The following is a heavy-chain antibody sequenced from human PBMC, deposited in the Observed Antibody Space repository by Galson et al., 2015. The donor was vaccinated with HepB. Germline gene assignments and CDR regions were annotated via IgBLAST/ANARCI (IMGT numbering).Heavy chain of an antibody. CDR3: ARGIPRTTDYISKHYYYGVDV. CDR1: GFTFNNYA. CDR2: ISNDATNQ. Sequence: SLRLSCAASGFTFNNYAMHWVRQAPGRGLEWVAVISNDATNQFYGDSVQGRFTISRDNSRNTLYLQMNSLKNGDTAVYYCARGIPRTTDYISKHYYYGVDVWGQGTTVTVSS. D-gene: IGHD4-11*01. J-gene: IGHJ6*02. V-gene: IGHV3-30*04.